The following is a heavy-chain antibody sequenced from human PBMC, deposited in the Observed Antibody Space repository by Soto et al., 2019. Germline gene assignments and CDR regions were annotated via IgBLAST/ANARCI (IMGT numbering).Heavy chain of an antibody. CDR2: IYYSGST. CDR1: GGSISSGDYY. D-gene: IGHD3-3*01. V-gene: IGHV4-30-4*01. CDR3: ARQYYDFWSYYYGMDV. Sequence: LSLTCTVSGGSISSGDYYWSWIRQPPGKGLEWIGYIYYSGSTYYNPSLKSRVTISVDTSKNQFSLKLSSVTAADTAVYYCARQYYDFWSYYYGMDVWGQGTTVTVSS. J-gene: IGHJ6*02.